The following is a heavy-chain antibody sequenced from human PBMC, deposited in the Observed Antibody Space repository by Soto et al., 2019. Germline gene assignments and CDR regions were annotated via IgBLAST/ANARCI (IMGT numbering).Heavy chain of an antibody. D-gene: IGHD2-21*01. CDR2: ISAYNGDT. V-gene: IGHV1-18*01. CDR1: GYKFSNHD. CDR3: ARGVDTSGDSVGDAFDI. Sequence: ASVKVSCKASGYKFSNHDFSWVRQAPGQGLEWMGMISAYNGDTNYAQNLQGRVTMTTDTSTSTAYMELRSLRSDDTAVYYCARGVDTSGDSVGDAFDIWGRGTMVTVSS. J-gene: IGHJ3*02.